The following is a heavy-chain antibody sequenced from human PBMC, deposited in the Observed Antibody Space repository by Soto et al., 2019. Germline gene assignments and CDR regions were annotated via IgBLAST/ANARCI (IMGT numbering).Heavy chain of an antibody. CDR2: INRDSSVI. D-gene: IGHD2-8*02. V-gene: IGHV3-48*01. CDR3: ARDCTGTCWFAY. J-gene: IGHJ4*02. Sequence: PGGSLRLSCAGSGFTLSSFSMNWVRQAPGKGLEWISYINRDSSVIMYADSLKGRVTISRDNAKNTLFLQINSLRAEDTAVYYCARDCTGTCWFAYWGPGIPVTVSS. CDR1: GFTLSSFS.